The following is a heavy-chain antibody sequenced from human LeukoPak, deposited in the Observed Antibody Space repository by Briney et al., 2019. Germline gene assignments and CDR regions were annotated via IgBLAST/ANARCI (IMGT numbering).Heavy chain of an antibody. V-gene: IGHV3-23*01. CDR1: GFTFSSYA. CDR3: ANWQSGSRVFFDY. D-gene: IGHD1-26*01. CDR2: ISANGDTT. Sequence: PGGSLRLSCAASGFTFSSYALSWVRQAPGKGLEWVSAISANGDTTYYADSVKGRFTISRDNSKNTLYLHMNSLRAEDTAVYYCANWQSGSRVFFDYWGQGTLVTASS. J-gene: IGHJ4*02.